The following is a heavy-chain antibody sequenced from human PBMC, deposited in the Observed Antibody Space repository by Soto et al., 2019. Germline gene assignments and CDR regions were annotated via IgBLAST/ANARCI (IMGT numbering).Heavy chain of an antibody. CDR3: AFRDGHNYWLDAFDI. D-gene: IGHD5-12*01. J-gene: IGHJ3*02. CDR1: GGTFSSNA. Sequence: QVQLVQSGAEVKKPGSSVRVSCKASGGTFSSNAVSWVRQAPGQGLEWMGGIIPIFGTANYAQKFQGRVTINADESTNTADMELSSLRSEDTAVYFCAFRDGHNYWLDAFDIWGQGAMVTVSS. CDR2: IIPIFGTA. V-gene: IGHV1-69*01.